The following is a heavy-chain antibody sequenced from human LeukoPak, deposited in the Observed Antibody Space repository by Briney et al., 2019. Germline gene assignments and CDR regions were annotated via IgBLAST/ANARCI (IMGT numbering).Heavy chain of an antibody. CDR1: GFTFSRYE. D-gene: IGHD5-18*01. Sequence: GGSLRLSCAASGFTFSRYEMNWVRQAPGKGLEWVSTFSFNGVTTYYADSAKGRFTISRDNSKNTVYLQMNNLRAEDTAVYYCAKGGYSSGRYFYYYMDVWGEGTTVTVSS. J-gene: IGHJ6*03. V-gene: IGHV3-23*01. CDR2: FSFNGVTT. CDR3: AKGGYSSGRYFYYYMDV.